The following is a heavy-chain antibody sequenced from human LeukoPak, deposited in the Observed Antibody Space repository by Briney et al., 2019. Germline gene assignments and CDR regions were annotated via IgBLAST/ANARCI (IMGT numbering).Heavy chain of an antibody. CDR3: ARGHNLVIPTRINFDY. CDR2: ISINGSII. J-gene: IGHJ4*02. CDR1: GFSFRGYE. V-gene: IGHV3-48*03. Sequence: GGSLPLSCAASGFSFRGYEMNWVRQAPGKGLEWLSSISINGSIIYYADSVKGRFTISRDNAKNSVYLQMNSLRAEDTAVYYCARGHNLVIPTRINFDYWGQGTLVTVSS. D-gene: IGHD2-2*01.